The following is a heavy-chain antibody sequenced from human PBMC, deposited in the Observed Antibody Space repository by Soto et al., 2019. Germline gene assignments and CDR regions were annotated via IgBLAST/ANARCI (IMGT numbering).Heavy chain of an antibody. J-gene: IGHJ4*02. CDR2: IWYDGSNK. V-gene: IGHV3-33*01. CDR3: ARNIRFGGVIYPSDN. CDR1: GFTFFDSG. D-gene: IGHD3-16*02. Sequence: GGSLRLSCAASGFTFFDSGMHWVRQGPGRGLEWVAIIWYDGSNKFYADSVKGRFTISRDNSKNTLYLEMSSLRVEDTAVYYCARNIRFGGVIYPSDNWGQGTLATVSS.